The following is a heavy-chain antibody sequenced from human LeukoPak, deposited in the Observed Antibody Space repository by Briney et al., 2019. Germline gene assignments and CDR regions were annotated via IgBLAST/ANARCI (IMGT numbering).Heavy chain of an antibody. J-gene: IGHJ4*02. CDR2: INWNGGST. V-gene: IGHV3-20*04. D-gene: IGHD3-3*01. CDR1: GFTVDDYG. Sequence: GGSVRLSCAASGFTVDDYGMSWVRQAPGKGLEWVSSINWNGGSTGYADSVKGRFTISRDNAKNSLYLQMNSLRAEDTALYYCESVAHSYDFWSSYPLGYWGQGTWVTVSS. CDR3: ESVAHSYDFWSSYPLGY.